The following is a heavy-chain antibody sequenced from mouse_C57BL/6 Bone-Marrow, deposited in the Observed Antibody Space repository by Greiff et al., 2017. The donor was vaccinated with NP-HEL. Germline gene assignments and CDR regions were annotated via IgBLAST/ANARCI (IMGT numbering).Heavy chain of an antibody. CDR3: ARMDDYDDYAMAY. J-gene: IGHJ4*01. Sequence: QVQLQQSGPELVKPGASVKISCKASGYTFTDYYINWVKQRPGQGLEWIGWIFPGSGSTYYNEKFKGKATLTVDKSSSTAYMVLSSLTSEDSAVYFGARMDDYDDYAMAYWCQGTAATVSA. D-gene: IGHD2-4*01. CDR1: GYTFTDYY. V-gene: IGHV1-75*01. CDR2: IFPGSGST.